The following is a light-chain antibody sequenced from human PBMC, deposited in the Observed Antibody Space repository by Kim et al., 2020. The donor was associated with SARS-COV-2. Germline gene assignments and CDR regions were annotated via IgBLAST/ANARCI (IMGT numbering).Light chain of an antibody. J-gene: IGKJ2*03. Sequence: VSPGERATLSCRASQSVSSNLAWYQQKPGQAPRLLIYGASTMATGIPARFSGSVSGTEFTLTISSLQSEDFAVYYCQQYNNWPSYSFGQGTKLEIK. CDR1: QSVSSN. V-gene: IGKV3-15*01. CDR3: QQYNNWPSYS. CDR2: GAS.